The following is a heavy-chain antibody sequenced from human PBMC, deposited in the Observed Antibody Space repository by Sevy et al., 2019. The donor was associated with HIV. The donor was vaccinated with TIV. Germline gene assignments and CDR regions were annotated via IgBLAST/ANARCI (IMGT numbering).Heavy chain of an antibody. Sequence: GESLKISCKGSGYSFTSYWIGWVRQMPGKGLEWMGIIYPGDSDTRYSPSFQGQVTISAGKSISTAYLQWSSLKPSDTAMYYCARDLGNYYDSSGYYLYYYGMDVWGQGTPVTVSS. J-gene: IGHJ6*02. V-gene: IGHV5-51*01. CDR2: IYPGDSDT. CDR3: ARDLGNYYDSSGYYLYYYGMDV. D-gene: IGHD3-22*01. CDR1: GYSFTSYW.